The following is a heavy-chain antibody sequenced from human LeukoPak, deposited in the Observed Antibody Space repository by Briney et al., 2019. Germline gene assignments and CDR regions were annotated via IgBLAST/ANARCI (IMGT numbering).Heavy chain of an antibody. CDR3: AMCSAATGTVY. CDR1: GFTFSSYW. Sequence: PGGSLRLSCEVSGFTFSSYWMHWVRQAPGKGLEWVSVIYSGGRTYCADSVKGRFTTSRDNSKNTLYLQMSSLRAEDTAVYYCAMCSAATGTVYWGQGTLVTVSS. V-gene: IGHV3-66*01. D-gene: IGHD6-13*01. J-gene: IGHJ4*02. CDR2: IYSGGRT.